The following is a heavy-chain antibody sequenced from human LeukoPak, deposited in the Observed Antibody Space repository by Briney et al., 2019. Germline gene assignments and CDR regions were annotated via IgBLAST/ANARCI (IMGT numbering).Heavy chain of an antibody. D-gene: IGHD2-15*01. CDR3: TRRVSATRWFDP. CDR2: ISGDGSAT. V-gene: IGHV3-74*01. Sequence: GGSLRLSCAASGFTFSTYWMHWVRQAPGKGLVWVSRISGDGSATIYADSVKGRSTISRDNAENTTYLQMNSLTVEDTAVYYCTRRVSATRWFDPWGQGTLVSVSS. J-gene: IGHJ5*02. CDR1: GFTFSTYW.